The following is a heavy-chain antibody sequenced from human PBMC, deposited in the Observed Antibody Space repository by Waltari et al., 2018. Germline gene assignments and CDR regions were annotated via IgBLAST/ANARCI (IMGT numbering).Heavy chain of an antibody. D-gene: IGHD3-10*01. CDR3: ARAESGRGVIIWRDIGAFDI. CDR1: GYRFTSYW. V-gene: IGHV5-51*01. CDR2: IYPGDSDT. Sequence: EVQLVQSGAEVKKPGASLKISCKGSGYRFTSYWIGWVRQVPGQGLGWMGIIYPGDSDTRYSPSFQGQVTISADKSISTAYLQWSSLKASDTAMYYCARAESGRGVIIWRDIGAFDIWGQGTMVTVSS. J-gene: IGHJ3*02.